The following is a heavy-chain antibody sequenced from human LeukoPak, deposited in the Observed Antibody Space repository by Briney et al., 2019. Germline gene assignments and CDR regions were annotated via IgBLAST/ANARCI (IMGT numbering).Heavy chain of an antibody. CDR3: ARGGIHSSGSLRTLDL. D-gene: IGHD3-22*01. J-gene: IGHJ5*02. Sequence: ASVKVSCKASGYTFTNYEVHWVRQASGHGLEWMGWMNPNSGFTGYAQKFRGRVTMTRDTSISTAYMELSSLRSEDTAVYYCARGGIHSSGSLRTLDLWGQGTLVTVSS. CDR2: MNPNSGFT. V-gene: IGHV1-8*01. CDR1: GYTFTNYE.